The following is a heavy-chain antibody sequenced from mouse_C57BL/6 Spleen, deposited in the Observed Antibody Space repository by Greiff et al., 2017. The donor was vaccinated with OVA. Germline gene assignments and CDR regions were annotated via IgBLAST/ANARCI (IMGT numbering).Heavy chain of an antibody. J-gene: IGHJ1*03. Sequence: VQLQQSGPELVKPGDSVKISCKASGYSFTGYFMNWVMQSHGKSLEWIGRINPYNGDTFYNQKFKGKATLTVDKSSSTAHMELRSLTSEDSAVYYWAKATVVARYWYFDVWGTGTTVTVSS. V-gene: IGHV1-20*01. CDR1: GYSFTGYF. D-gene: IGHD1-1*01. CDR3: AKATVVARYWYFDV. CDR2: INPYNGDT.